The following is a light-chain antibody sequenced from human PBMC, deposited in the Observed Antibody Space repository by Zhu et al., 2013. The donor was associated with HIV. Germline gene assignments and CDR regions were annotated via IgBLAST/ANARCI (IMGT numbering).Light chain of an antibody. V-gene: IGLV3-21*03. CDR2: DDS. CDR1: NIGSKS. CDR3: QVWDSSSDHV. J-gene: IGLJ1*01. Sequence: SYVLTQPPSVSVAPGKTARITCGGNNIGSKSVHWYQQKPGQAPVLVVYDDSGRPSGIPQRFSGSNSGNTATLTISRVEAGDEADYYCQVWDSSSDHVFGTGTKVTVL.